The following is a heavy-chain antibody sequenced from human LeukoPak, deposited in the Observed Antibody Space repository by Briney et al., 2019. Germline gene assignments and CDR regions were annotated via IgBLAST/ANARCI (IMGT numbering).Heavy chain of an antibody. V-gene: IGHV3-33*01. D-gene: IGHD6-13*01. CDR2: IWYDGSNK. CDR1: GFTFNNYG. Sequence: PGRSLRLSCAASGFTFNNYGMHWVRQAPGKGLEWVAVIWYDGSNKYYADSVKGRFTISRDNSKNTLYLQMSSLRAEDTAVYYCARDSGSTSYALSHHWFDPWGQGTLVTVSS. J-gene: IGHJ5*02. CDR3: ARDSGSTSYALSHHWFDP.